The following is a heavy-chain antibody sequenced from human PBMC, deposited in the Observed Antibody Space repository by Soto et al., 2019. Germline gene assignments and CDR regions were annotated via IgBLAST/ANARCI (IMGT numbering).Heavy chain of an antibody. CDR3: VKDNRGGY. D-gene: IGHD3-10*01. CDR2: INQDGSER. CDR1: EFTFSTCW. J-gene: IGHJ4*02. Sequence: GGSLRLSCAASEFTFSTCWMMWVRQAPGKGLEWVANINQDGSERYYVDSVKGRFTISRDNAKNSLYLQMNSLRAEDTAVYYCVKDNRGGYWGQGTLVTVSS. V-gene: IGHV3-7*01.